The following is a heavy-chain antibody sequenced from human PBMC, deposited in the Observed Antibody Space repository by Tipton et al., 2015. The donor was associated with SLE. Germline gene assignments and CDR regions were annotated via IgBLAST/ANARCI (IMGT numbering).Heavy chain of an antibody. J-gene: IGHJ1*01. CDR3: AKAPVGRGYAGYGIDL. Sequence: GSLRLSCAASGFTFSKHVMNWVRQAPVKGLEWVSVISVNGDDTHYADSVKGRFTISRDNSRNTLFLQLNRLRAEDTAMYYCAKAPVGRGYAGYGIDLWGQGTLVTVSS. CDR2: ISVNGDDT. V-gene: IGHV3-23*01. CDR1: GFTFSKHV. D-gene: IGHD5-12*01.